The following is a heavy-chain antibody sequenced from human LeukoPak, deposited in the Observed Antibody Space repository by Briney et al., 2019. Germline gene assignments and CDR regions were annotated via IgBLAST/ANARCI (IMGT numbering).Heavy chain of an antibody. J-gene: IGHJ4*02. D-gene: IGHD5-18*01. CDR3: ARSGYNYGPYDY. Sequence: ASETLSLTCSVSGGSMNNYFWSWIRQPPGKGLEWIGYIYYSGSTNYNPSLKSRVTISVDTSKNQFSLKLSSVTAADTAVYCCARSGYNYGPYDYWGQGSLVTVSS. V-gene: IGHV4-59*01. CDR1: GGSMNNYF. CDR2: IYYSGST.